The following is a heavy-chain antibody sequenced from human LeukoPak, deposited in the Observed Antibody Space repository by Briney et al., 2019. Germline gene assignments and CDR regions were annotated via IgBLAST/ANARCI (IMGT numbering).Heavy chain of an antibody. CDR2: IYYSGST. CDR1: GGSISSSSYF. J-gene: IGHJ4*02. CDR3: ARDSSTRDGHIILDS. Sequence: SETLSLTCTVSGGSISSSSYFWGWIRQPPGKGLEWIGSIYYSGSTYYNPSLQGRLTISADKSKNQFYLEVTSVTAADTAIYYCARDSSTRDGHIILDSWGQGTLVTVSS. D-gene: IGHD5-24*01. V-gene: IGHV4-39*07.